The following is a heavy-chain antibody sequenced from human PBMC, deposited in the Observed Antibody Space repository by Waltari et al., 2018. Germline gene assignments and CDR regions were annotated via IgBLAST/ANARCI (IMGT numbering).Heavy chain of an antibody. CDR1: GFTFSSYW. V-gene: IGHV3-74*01. J-gene: IGHJ5*02. Sequence: VQLVESGGGLIQPGGSLRLSCVASGFTFSSYWMHWIRQVPGKGLMCVTGMNDDGRRTSYAASVKCRFTISRDKHKNTVYLQMNSLRVEDTAVYYCANFYCCNDCYPTWGQGTLVTVSS. D-gene: IGHD2-21*02. CDR3: ANFYCCNDCYPT. CDR2: MNDDGRRT.